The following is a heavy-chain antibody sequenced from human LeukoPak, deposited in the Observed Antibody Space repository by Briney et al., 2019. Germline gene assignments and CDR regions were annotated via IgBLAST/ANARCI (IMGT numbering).Heavy chain of an antibody. V-gene: IGHV3-21*01. Sequence: KPGGSLRLSCAASGFTFSSYSMNWVRQAPGKGLEWVSSISSTSSYISYADSVKGRFTISRDNAKNSLYLQMNSLRAEDTAVYYCARDLVGATPSWGQGTLVTVSS. CDR1: GFTFSSYS. CDR2: ISSTSSYI. J-gene: IGHJ5*02. CDR3: ARDLVGATPS. D-gene: IGHD1-26*01.